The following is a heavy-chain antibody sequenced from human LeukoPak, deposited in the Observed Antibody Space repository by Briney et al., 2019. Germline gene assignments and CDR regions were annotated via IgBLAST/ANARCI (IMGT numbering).Heavy chain of an antibody. CDR2: INHSGST. D-gene: IGHD6-6*01. Sequence: SETLSLTCGVYGGSFSGYHWTWICLRPGKGLEWIGDINHSGSTHYNPSLKSRVTISVDTSNNQFSLKLHSVTAADTAVYYCARGFPSSSRWFDPWGQGTLVTVSS. CDR3: ARGFPSSSRWFDP. V-gene: IGHV4-34*01. J-gene: IGHJ5*02. CDR1: GGSFSGYH.